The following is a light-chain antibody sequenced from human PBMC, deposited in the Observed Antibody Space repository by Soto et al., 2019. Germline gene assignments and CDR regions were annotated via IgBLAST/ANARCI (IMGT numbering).Light chain of an antibody. CDR3: QKSYSTPWT. J-gene: IGKJ1*01. CDR2: AAS. Sequence: DIQMTQSPSSLSASVGDRVTITCRASQSISSYLNWYQQKPGKAPKLLIYAASSLQSGVPSRFSGSGSGTDFTLTISSLHPEDFATYYCQKSYSTPWTFGQGTKVEIK. V-gene: IGKV1-39*01. CDR1: QSISSY.